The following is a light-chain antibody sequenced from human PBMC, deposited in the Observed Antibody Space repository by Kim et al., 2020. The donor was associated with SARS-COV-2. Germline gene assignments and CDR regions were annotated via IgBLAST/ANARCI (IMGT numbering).Light chain of an antibody. CDR1: QSIRTY. J-gene: IGKJ5*01. V-gene: IGKV1-5*03. Sequence: ASVGDRVTFTCRASQSIRTYLAWYQQKPGKEPKVLIYRASSLESGVPSRFSGSGSGTEITLTISSLQPDDFATYYCQQYSFSPITFGPGTRLEIK. CDR3: QQYSFSPIT. CDR2: RAS.